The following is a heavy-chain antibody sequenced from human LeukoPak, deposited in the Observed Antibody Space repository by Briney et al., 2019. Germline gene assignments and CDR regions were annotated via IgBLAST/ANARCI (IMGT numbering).Heavy chain of an antibody. CDR3: ARAPRRDGSLPGY. V-gene: IGHV1-69*04. D-gene: IGHD5-24*01. J-gene: IGHJ4*02. CDR2: IIPILGIA. CDR1: GGTFSSYA. Sequence: ASVKVSCKASGGTFSSYAISWVRQAPGQGLEWMGRIIPILGIANYAQKFQGRVTITADKSTSTAYMELSSLRSEDTAVYYCARAPRRDGSLPGYWGQGTLVTVSS.